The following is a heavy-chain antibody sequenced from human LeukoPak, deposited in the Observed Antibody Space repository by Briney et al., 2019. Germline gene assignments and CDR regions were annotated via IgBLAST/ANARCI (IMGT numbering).Heavy chain of an antibody. D-gene: IGHD3-3*01. CDR1: GYSISSGYY. V-gene: IGHV4-38-2*02. Sequence: SETLSLTCAVSGYSISSGYYLGWIRQPPGKGLAWIGSIYHSGSTYYNPSLKSRVTISVDTSKNQFSLKLSSVTAADTAVYYCAREVGSGYPYYFDYWGQGTLVTVSS. CDR2: IYHSGST. CDR3: AREVGSGYPYYFDY. J-gene: IGHJ4*02.